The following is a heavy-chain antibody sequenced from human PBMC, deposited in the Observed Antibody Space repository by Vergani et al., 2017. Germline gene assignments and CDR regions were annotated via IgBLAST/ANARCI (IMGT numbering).Heavy chain of an antibody. Sequence: QVQLVQSGAEVKKPGSSVKVSCKASGGTFSSYAISWVRQAPGQGLEWMGGIIPIFGTANYAQKFQGRVTITADDSTSTAYMELSSLRSEDTAVYYCASQPTYCSSTSCYVDYWGQGTLVTVSS. V-gene: IGHV1-69*01. CDR1: GGTFSSYA. D-gene: IGHD2-2*01. J-gene: IGHJ4*02. CDR3: ASQPTYCSSTSCYVDY. CDR2: IIPIFGTA.